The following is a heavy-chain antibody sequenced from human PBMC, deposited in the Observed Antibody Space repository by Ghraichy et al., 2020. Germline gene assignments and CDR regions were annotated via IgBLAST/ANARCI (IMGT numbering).Heavy chain of an antibody. CDR3: AKSNRYSGSYIRGRTDDY. J-gene: IGHJ4*02. V-gene: IGHV4-34*01. CDR2: INHSGST. Sequence: SQTLSLTCAVYGGSFSGYYWSWIRQPPGKGLEWIGEINHSGSTNYNPSLKSRVTISVDTSKNQFSLKLSSVTAADTAVYYCAKSNRYSGSYIRGRTDDYWGQGTLVTVSS. D-gene: IGHD1-26*01. CDR1: GGSFSGYY.